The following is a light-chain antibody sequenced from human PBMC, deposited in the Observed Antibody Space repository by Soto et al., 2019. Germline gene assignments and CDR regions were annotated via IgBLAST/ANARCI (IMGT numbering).Light chain of an antibody. CDR1: QSVSSN. V-gene: IGKV3-15*01. Sequence: EIVMTQSPATLSVSPGERATLSCRASQSVSSNLAWYQQKPGQAPRLLIYGASTRATGIPARFSGSGSGTEFTLTISSLQSEDFAVYYCQQYNNCPITFGPGTQVDIK. J-gene: IGKJ3*01. CDR3: QQYNNCPIT. CDR2: GAS.